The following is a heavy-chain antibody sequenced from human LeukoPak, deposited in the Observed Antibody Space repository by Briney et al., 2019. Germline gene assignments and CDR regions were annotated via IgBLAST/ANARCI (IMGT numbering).Heavy chain of an antibody. D-gene: IGHD2-15*01. CDR3: ARDAPPAYCSGGSCYFDY. Sequence: CRVTISRDTSKNQFSLNLTSVTAADTAVYYCARDAPPAYCSGGSCYFDYWGQGTLVTVSS. V-gene: IGHV4-30-2*04. J-gene: IGHJ4*02.